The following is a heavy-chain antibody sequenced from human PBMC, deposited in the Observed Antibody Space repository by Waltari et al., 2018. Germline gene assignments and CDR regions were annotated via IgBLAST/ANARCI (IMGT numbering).Heavy chain of an antibody. CDR2: IGRSGDIM. D-gene: IGHD3-10*01. J-gene: IGHJ4*02. V-gene: IGHV3-48*03. CDR3: AREQFYNSGIQGSAFDY. CDR1: GFTFSCYE. Sequence: VQLVESGGGLIQPGGSLRLSCAASGFTFSCYEVNWVRQAPGKGLEWVSYIGRSGDIMFFADSVRGRFTISRDNAKNSLYLQMNSLRVEDTAVYYCAREQFYNSGIQGSAFDYWGQGTLVTVSS.